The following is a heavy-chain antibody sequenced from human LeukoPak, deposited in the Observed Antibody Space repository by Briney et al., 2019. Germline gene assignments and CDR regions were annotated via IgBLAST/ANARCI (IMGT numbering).Heavy chain of an antibody. D-gene: IGHD1-26*01. J-gene: IGHJ5*02. V-gene: IGHV1-69*13. CDR3: ARVGPYSGSYGGWFDP. CDR1: GGTFSSYA. Sequence: SVKVSCKASGGTFSSYAISWVRQAPGQGLEWMGGIIPIFGTANYAQKFQGRVTITADESPSTAYMELSSLRSEDTAVYYCARVGPYSGSYGGWFDPWGQGTLVTVSS. CDR2: IIPIFGTA.